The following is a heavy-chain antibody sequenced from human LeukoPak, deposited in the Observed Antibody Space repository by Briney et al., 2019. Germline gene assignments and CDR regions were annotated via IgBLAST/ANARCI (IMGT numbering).Heavy chain of an antibody. CDR2: IYVSGST. D-gene: IGHD6-6*01. J-gene: IGHJ4*02. Sequence: SETLSLTCTVSGSMSSGSYYWSWIRQPAGKGLEWIGRIYVSGSTNYNPSLESRVTISVDTSKNQFSLQLTSLTAADTAVYYCAREGQQLVPPFDYWGQGTLVTVSS. CDR3: AREGQQLVPPFDY. V-gene: IGHV4-61*02. CDR1: GSMSSGSYY.